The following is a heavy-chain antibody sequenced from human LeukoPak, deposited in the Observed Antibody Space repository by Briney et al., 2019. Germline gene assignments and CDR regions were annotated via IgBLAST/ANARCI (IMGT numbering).Heavy chain of an antibody. V-gene: IGHV3-66*01. CDR2: IYGGGAT. Sequence: GGSLRLSCAASGFTVSSNFMNWVRQAPGKGLEWVSLIYGGGATYYADSVKGRFTISRDNSKNTLYLQMNSLRAEDTAVYYCATRGRSSSGHGFSLDCWGQGTLVTVSS. D-gene: IGHD6-6*01. CDR3: ATRGRSSSGHGFSLDC. J-gene: IGHJ4*02. CDR1: GFTVSSNF.